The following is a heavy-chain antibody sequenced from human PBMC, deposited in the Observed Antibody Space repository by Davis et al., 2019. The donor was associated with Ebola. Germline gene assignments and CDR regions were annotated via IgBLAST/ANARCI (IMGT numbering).Heavy chain of an antibody. CDR2: ISAYNGNT. CDR3: ARERLIVVVVAATGDYYYGMDV. V-gene: IGHV1-18*01. J-gene: IGHJ6*04. D-gene: IGHD2-15*01. Sequence: AASVKVSCKASGYTFNLYGISWARQAPGQGLEWMGWISAYNGNTNYAQRFQDRVTMTTDTSTNTAYMEVRGLRSEDTAVYYCARERLIVVVVAATGDYYYGMDVWGKGTTVTVSS. CDR1: GYTFNLYG.